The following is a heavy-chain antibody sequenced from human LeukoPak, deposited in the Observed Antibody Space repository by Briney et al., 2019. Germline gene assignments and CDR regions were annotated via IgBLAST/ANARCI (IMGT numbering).Heavy chain of an antibody. CDR1: GFTFGDYA. CDR3: AKEGAAVMGYFDY. D-gene: IGHD2-15*01. V-gene: IGHV3-23*01. J-gene: IGHJ4*02. CDR2: ISGSGGGS. Sequence: AGGSLRLSCAASGFTFGDYAMNWVRQAPGKGLEWVSVISGSGGGSHYADSAKGRFTISRDNSKNTLYLQMDSLRGEDTAVYYCAKEGAAVMGYFDYWGQGALVIVSS.